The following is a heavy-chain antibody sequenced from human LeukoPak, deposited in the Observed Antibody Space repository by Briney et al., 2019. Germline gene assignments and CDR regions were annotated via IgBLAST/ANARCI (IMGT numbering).Heavy chain of an antibody. V-gene: IGHV3-23*01. CDR3: ARVTGPDYCGGDCYPSGELVY. J-gene: IGHJ4*02. Sequence: GGSLRLSCAASGFTFRDYAMTWVRQAPGKGPEWVSTFSAGGNRTYYADSVKGRFIITRDNSKNTLYLQMNSLRAEDTAVYYCARVTGPDYCGGDCYPSGELVYWGQGTLVTVSS. CDR2: FSAGGNRT. D-gene: IGHD2-21*02. CDR1: GFTFRDYA.